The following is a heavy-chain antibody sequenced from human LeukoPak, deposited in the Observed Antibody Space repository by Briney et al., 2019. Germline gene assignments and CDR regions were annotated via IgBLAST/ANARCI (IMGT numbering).Heavy chain of an antibody. CDR2: INHSGST. CDR3: ARGRQYQLPRNWFDP. J-gene: IGHJ5*02. Sequence: PSETLSLTCAVYGGSFSGYYWSWIRQPPGKGLEWIGEINHSGSTNYNPSLKSRVTISVDTSKNQSSLKLSSVTAADTAVYYCARGRQYQLPRNWFDPWGQGTLVTVSS. V-gene: IGHV4-34*01. D-gene: IGHD2-2*01. CDR1: GGSFSGYY.